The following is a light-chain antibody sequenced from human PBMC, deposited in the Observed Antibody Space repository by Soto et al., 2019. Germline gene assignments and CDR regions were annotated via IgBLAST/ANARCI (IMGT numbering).Light chain of an antibody. Sequence: EIVMTQSQVTLSVSPGDRATLSCRAMQRVTNSYLAWYQQNPYQASTILIFGASTRAAGIPARFSGIGSGTEFTLSISSLQSEDFAVYYCQKYSNWPLTFGGGTKVEIK. J-gene: IGKJ4*01. CDR3: QKYSNWPLT. CDR2: GAS. V-gene: IGKV3-15*01. CDR1: QRVTNSY.